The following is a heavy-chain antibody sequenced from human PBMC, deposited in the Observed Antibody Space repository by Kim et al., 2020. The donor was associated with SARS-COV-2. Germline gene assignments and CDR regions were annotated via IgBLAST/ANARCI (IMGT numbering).Heavy chain of an antibody. V-gene: IGHV4-39*01. CDR3: ARRVAFDI. CDR2: SGST. J-gene: IGHJ3*02. Sequence: SGSTYDKPTLKRRVTISVDTSKNQCSLKLSSVTAADTAVYYCARRVAFDIWGQGTMVTVSS.